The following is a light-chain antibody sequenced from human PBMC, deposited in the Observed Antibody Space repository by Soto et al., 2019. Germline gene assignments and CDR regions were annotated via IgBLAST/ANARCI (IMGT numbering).Light chain of an antibody. J-gene: IGKJ1*01. CDR3: VQPTVSPWT. CDR2: DPV. Sequence: IVLTQSPSTLSLSPGARATLSCSAGQSVSNYLAGYQQKPCQAPRLLIYDPVNRATGIPARFSGSGSGTDFNRTISILEPADVAVYFCVQPTVSPWTIGQGTKVEIK. CDR1: QSVSNY. V-gene: IGKV3-11*01.